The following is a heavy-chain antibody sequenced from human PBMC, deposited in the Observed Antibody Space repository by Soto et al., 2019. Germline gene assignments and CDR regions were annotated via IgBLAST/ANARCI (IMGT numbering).Heavy chain of an antibody. D-gene: IGHD2-15*01. J-gene: IGHJ5*02. CDR3: ARGGDIVVVVAATGLGHWFDP. CDR1: GGSFSGYY. Sequence: PSETLSLTCAVYGGSFSGYYWSWIRQPPGKGLEWIGEINHSGSTNYNPSLKSRVTISVDTSASTAYMELSSLRSEDTAVYYCARGGDIVVVVAATGLGHWFDPWGQGTLVTVSS. CDR2: INHSGST. V-gene: IGHV4-34*01.